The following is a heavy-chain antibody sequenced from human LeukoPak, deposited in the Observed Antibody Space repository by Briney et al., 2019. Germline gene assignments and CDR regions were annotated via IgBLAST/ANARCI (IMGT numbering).Heavy chain of an antibody. CDR1: GGSISGSSYF. CDR2: IYYSGST. V-gene: IGHV4-39*01. Sequence: SETLSLTCTVSGGSISGSSYFWGWLRQPPGTGLEWIGSIYYSGSTYYNPSLKSRVTISVDTSKNQFSLPLSSVPAADTAVYYCARHSGPWGQGTLVTVSS. J-gene: IGHJ5*02. CDR3: ARHSGP.